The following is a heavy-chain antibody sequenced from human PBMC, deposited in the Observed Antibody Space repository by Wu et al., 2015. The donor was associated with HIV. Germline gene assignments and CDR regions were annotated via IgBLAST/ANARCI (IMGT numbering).Heavy chain of an antibody. CDR2: INPSGGST. Sequence: QVHLVQSGAEVKKPGSSVKVSCETSGSTFSIHAINWVRQAPGQGLEWMGIINPSGGSTTYTQKFQGRVTMTKDTSTRTVYMKLSGLRSEDTAIYYCARDGGRGYNYASLDYWGQGTLITVSS. V-gene: IGHV1-46*01. J-gene: IGHJ4*02. CDR1: GSTFSIHA. CDR3: ARDGGRGYNYASLDY. D-gene: IGHD5-18*01.